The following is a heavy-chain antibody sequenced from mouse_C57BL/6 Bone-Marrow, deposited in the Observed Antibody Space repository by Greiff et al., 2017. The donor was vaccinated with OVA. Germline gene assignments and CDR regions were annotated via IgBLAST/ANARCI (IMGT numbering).Heavy chain of an antibody. CDR1: GFTFSDYG. CDR2: ISSGSSTI. D-gene: IGHD4-1*01. Sequence: EVKLMESGGGLVKPGGSLKLSCAASGFTFSDYGMHWVRQAPEKGLEWVAYISSGSSTIYYADTVKGRFTISRDNAKNTLFLQMTRLRSEDTAMYYCARGETETYFDYWGQGTTLTVSS. J-gene: IGHJ2*01. V-gene: IGHV5-17*01. CDR3: ARGETETYFDY.